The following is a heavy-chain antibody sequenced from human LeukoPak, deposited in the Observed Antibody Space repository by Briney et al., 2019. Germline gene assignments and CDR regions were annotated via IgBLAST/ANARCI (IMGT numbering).Heavy chain of an antibody. CDR2: ISYDGSNK. J-gene: IGHJ6*02. Sequence: PGRSLRLSCAASGFTFSSYAMHWVRQAPGKGLEWVAVISYDGSNKYYADSVKGRFTISRDNSKNTLYLQMNSLRAEDTAVYYCAGEVGDTMVRGVPRYGMDVWGQGTTVTVSS. V-gene: IGHV3-30-3*01. CDR1: GFTFSSYA. CDR3: AGEVGDTMVRGVPRYGMDV. D-gene: IGHD3-10*01.